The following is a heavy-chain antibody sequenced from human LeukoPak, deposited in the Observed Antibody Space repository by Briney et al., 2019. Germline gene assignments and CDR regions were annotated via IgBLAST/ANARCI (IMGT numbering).Heavy chain of an antibody. J-gene: IGHJ3*02. CDR3: ARDFVGAKHAFDI. V-gene: IGHV1-18*01. D-gene: IGHD1-26*01. Sequence: ASVKVSCKASGYTFTSYSISWVRQAPGQGLEWMGWISAYNGNTNYAQELQGRVTMTTDTSTSTAYMELRSLRSDDTAVYYCARDFVGAKHAFDIWGQGTMVTVSS. CDR2: ISAYNGNT. CDR1: GYTFTSYS.